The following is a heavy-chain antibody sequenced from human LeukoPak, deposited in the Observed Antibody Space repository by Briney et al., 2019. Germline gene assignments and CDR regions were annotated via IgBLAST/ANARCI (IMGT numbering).Heavy chain of an antibody. D-gene: IGHD3-22*01. V-gene: IGHV3-7*03. J-gene: IGHJ4*02. CDR2: IKQDGSEK. Sequence: PGGSLRLSCAASGFTFSSYWMSWVRQAPGKGLEWVANIKQDGSEKYYVDSVKGRFTISRDNAKNSLYLQMNSLRAEDTAVYYCATVKSYYYDRGGFYFDDWGQGTLVTVSS. CDR3: ATVKSYYYDRGGFYFDD. CDR1: GFTFSSYW.